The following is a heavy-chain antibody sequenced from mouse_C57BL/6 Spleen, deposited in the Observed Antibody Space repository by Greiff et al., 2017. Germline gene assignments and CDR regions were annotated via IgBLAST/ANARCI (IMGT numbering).Heavy chain of an antibody. D-gene: IGHD3-3*01. Sequence: VHLVESGAELARPGASVKMSCKASGYTFTSYTMHWVKQRPGQGLEWIGYINPSSGYTKYNQKFKDKATLTADKSSSTAYMQLSSLTSEDSAVYYCARGGDEDYFDYWGQGTTLTVSS. CDR1: GYTFTSYT. CDR2: INPSSGYT. CDR3: ARGGDEDYFDY. J-gene: IGHJ2*01. V-gene: IGHV1-4*01.